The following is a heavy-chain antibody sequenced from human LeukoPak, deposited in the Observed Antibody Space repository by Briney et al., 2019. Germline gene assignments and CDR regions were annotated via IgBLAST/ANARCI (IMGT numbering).Heavy chain of an antibody. J-gene: IGHJ4*02. CDR1: GYTFTSYW. D-gene: IGHD6-13*01. V-gene: IGHV5-51*01. Sequence: GDPRKTPGKVSGYTFTSYWIGGVRQMAGKGLEWMGIIYPGDADTSISPSFQGQSPISADKSISTAYLQWSSLKASDTAMYYCARQGIAAAGTNPIDYWGQGTLVTVSS. CDR2: IYPGDADT. CDR3: ARQGIAAAGTNPIDY.